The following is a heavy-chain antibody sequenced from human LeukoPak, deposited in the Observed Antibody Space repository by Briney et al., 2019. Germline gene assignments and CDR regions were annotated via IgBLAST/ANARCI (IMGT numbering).Heavy chain of an antibody. J-gene: IGHJ4*02. V-gene: IGHV3-30*04. Sequence: GESLKISCAASGFTFSSYAMHWVRQAPGKGLEWVAVISYDGSNKYYADSVKGRFTISRDNSKNTLYLQMNSLRAEDTAVYYCARAGGDYGGKAPAHYWGQGTLVTVSS. CDR3: ARAGGDYGGKAPAHY. CDR2: ISYDGSNK. CDR1: GFTFSSYA. D-gene: IGHD4-23*01.